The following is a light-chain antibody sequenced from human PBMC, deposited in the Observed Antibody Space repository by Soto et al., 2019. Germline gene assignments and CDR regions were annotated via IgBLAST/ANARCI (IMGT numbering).Light chain of an antibody. CDR3: QSYDSSLSYV. Sequence: QSVLTQPPSVSGAPGQSVTISCTGSSSNIGAGYDVHWYQQLPGTAPKLLIYGNSNRPSGVPDRFSGSKSGTSASLAITGLQAEDEADYYCQSYDSSLSYVFGPGTQLTVL. J-gene: IGLJ1*01. CDR2: GNS. V-gene: IGLV1-40*01. CDR1: SSNIGAGYD.